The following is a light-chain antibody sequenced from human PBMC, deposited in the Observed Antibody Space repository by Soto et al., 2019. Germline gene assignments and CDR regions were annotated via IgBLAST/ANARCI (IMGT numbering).Light chain of an antibody. CDR2: SNN. CDR3: AVWDDSLNGLWV. Sequence: QSVLTQPPSASGTPGQRVIISCSGSSFNIGRDTVNWYRQFPGTAPKLLIYSNNQRPSGVPDRFSGSKSGTSASLAISGLQSEDEADYYCAVWDDSLNGLWVFGGGTQLTVL. CDR1: SFNIGRDT. V-gene: IGLV1-44*01. J-gene: IGLJ3*02.